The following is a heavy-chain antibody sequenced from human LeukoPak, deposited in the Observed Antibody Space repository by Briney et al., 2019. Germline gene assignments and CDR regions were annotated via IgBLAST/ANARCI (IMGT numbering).Heavy chain of an antibody. V-gene: IGHV1-69*05. CDR3: ARGYQLPHYYYYYMDV. J-gene: IGHJ6*03. CDR1: GGTFSSYA. Sequence: ASVKVSCKASGGTFSSYAISWVRQAPGQGLEWMGGIIPIFGTASYAQKFQGRVTMTRDTSTSTVYMELSGLRSEDTAVYYCARGYQLPHYYYYYMDVWGKGTTVTVSS. D-gene: IGHD2-2*01. CDR2: IIPIFGTA.